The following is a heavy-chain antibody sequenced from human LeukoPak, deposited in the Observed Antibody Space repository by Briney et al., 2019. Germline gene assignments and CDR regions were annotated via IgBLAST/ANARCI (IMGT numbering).Heavy chain of an antibody. CDR2: ISSSSSTI. Sequence: GGSLRLSCAASGFTFSSYSMNWVRQAPGKGLEWVSYISSSSSTIYYADSVKGRFTISRDNAKNSLYLQMNSLRAEDTAVYYCAREEGGYCSSTSCYSWFDPWGQGTLVTVSS. J-gene: IGHJ5*02. CDR1: GFTFSSYS. CDR3: AREEGGYCSSTSCYSWFDP. V-gene: IGHV3-48*04. D-gene: IGHD2-2*02.